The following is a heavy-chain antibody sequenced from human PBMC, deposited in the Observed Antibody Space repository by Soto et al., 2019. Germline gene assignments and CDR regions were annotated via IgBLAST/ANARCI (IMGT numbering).Heavy chain of an antibody. CDR1: GFTFSSYG. CDR2: ISYDGSNK. J-gene: IGHJ5*02. D-gene: IGHD3-10*01. CDR3: AKDLSPSHYYGSGTSGGFDP. V-gene: IGHV3-30*18. Sequence: TGGSLRLSCAASGFTFSSYGMHWVRQAPGKGLEWVAVISYDGSNKYYADSVKGRFTISRDNSKNTLYLQMNSLRAEDTAVYYCAKDLSPSHYYGSGTSGGFDPWGQGTLVTVSS.